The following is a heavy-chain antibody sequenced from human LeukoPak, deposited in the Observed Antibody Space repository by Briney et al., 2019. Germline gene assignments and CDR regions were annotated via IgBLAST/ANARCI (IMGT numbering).Heavy chain of an antibody. Sequence: ASVTVSCKASGYTFTSYDINWVRQATGQGLEWMGWMNPNSGNTGYAQKFQGRVTITSDESTRTVYMELRSLRPEDSAVHYCAGFFYDNSGDAFDIWGQGTMVTVSS. D-gene: IGHD3-22*01. V-gene: IGHV1-8*01. CDR1: GYTFTSYD. CDR3: AGFFYDNSGDAFDI. CDR2: MNPNSGNT. J-gene: IGHJ3*02.